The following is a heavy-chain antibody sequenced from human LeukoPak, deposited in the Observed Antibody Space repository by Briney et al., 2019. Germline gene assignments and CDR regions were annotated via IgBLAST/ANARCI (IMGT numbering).Heavy chain of an antibody. Sequence: GGSLRLSCAASGFTFSSYAMHWVRQAPGKGLEWVSFIYSGGSTDYADSVKGRFSLSRDNSKNTLYLQMNSLRAEDTAVYYCARRGYGDYAPLDYWGQGTLVTVSS. CDR3: ARRGYGDYAPLDY. D-gene: IGHD4-17*01. CDR2: IYSGGST. V-gene: IGHV3-66*04. CDR1: GFTFSSYA. J-gene: IGHJ4*02.